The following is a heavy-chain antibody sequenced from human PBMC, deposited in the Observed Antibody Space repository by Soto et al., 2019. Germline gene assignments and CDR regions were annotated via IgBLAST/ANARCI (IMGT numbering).Heavy chain of an antibody. Sequence: EGQLVQSGGGLVQPGGSLRLSCTASGFAFDDYYMDWVRQVPGKGLEWIGRTRDKPNNYAAEYVASVKGRFTISRDASKASMYFRMNTVKTVDTTVYFCARDTGGGYGYWGQGALVSVSS. CDR1: GFAFDDYY. CDR2: TRDKPNNYAA. V-gene: IGHV3-72*01. D-gene: IGHD5-12*01. CDR3: ARDTGGGYGY. J-gene: IGHJ4*02.